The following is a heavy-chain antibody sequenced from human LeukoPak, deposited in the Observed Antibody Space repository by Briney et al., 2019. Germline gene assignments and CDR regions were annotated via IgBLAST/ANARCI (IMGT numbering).Heavy chain of an antibody. V-gene: IGHV4-39*01. CDR2: IYYSGST. D-gene: IGHD3-22*01. CDR1: GGSISSSSYY. Sequence: PSETLSLTCTVSGGSISSSSYYWGWIRQPPGKGLEWIGSIYYSGSTYYNPSLKSRVTISVDTSKNQFSLKLSSVTVADTAVYYCARPMYYYDSSASFGYWGQGTLVTVSS. CDR3: ARPMYYYDSSASFGY. J-gene: IGHJ4*02.